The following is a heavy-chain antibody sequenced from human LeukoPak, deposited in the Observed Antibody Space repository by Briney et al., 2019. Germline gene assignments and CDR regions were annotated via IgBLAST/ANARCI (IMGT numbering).Heavy chain of an antibody. V-gene: IGHV3-53*01. CDR2: YSGGST. CDR3: AKRGVVIRVILGGFHKEAYYFDS. Sequence: GGSLRLSCAASGFTVSSNYMSWVRQAPGQGLEWVSVYSGGSTYYADSVKGRFTISRDNSKNTQNLQMNSLRAEDTAVYFCAKRGVVIRVILGGFHKEAYYFDSWGQGALVTVSS. J-gene: IGHJ4*02. D-gene: IGHD3-22*01. CDR1: GFTVSSNY.